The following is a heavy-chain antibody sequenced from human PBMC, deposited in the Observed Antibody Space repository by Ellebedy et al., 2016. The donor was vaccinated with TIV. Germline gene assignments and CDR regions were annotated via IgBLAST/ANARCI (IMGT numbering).Heavy chain of an antibody. CDR2: INQDGSEK. J-gene: IGHJ4*02. Sequence: PGGSLRLSCASSGFTFTTFWMSWVCQAPGKGLAWVGNINQDGSEKCYGDSVKGRFTISRDNAKNSVYLQMNSLRAEDTAVYYCARENWYNDYWGQGTLVTVSS. D-gene: IGHD1/OR15-1a*01. CDR1: GFTFTTFW. CDR3: ARENWYNDY. V-gene: IGHV3-7*04.